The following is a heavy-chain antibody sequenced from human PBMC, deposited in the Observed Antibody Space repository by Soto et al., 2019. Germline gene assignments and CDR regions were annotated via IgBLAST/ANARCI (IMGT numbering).Heavy chain of an antibody. CDR1: GDTDTNYV. CDR3: EAEMTFGKLSVV. CDR2: IFPKFGTT. J-gene: IGHJ6*02. V-gene: IGHV1-69*13. Sequence: SVKVSCKASGDTDTNYVISWVRQAPGQGLEWMGGIFPKFGTTYSAQKLQDRLTITADESTSTVYMQLSSLRLDDTAVYYCEAEMTFGKLSVVWGQGTTVTVS. D-gene: IGHD3-16*02.